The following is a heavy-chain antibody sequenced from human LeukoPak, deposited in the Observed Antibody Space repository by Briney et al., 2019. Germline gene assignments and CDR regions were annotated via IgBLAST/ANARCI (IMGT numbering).Heavy chain of an antibody. J-gene: IGHJ4*02. V-gene: IGHV1-24*01. CDR3: ATEMEKGVY. Sequence: ASVNVASKAYGGSFGSFAISWERQAPGKVREWMGGFDPDDGETIYAQNCQSRVTMTEDTSTDTAYMELSSLRSEDTAVYCCATEMEKGVYWGQGTLVTVSS. CDR2: FDPDDGET. D-gene: IGHD3-10*01. CDR1: GGSFGSFA.